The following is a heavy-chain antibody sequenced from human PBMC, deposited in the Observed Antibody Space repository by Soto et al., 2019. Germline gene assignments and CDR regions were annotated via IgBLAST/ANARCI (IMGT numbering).Heavy chain of an antibody. CDR1: VFTSSG. D-gene: IGHD3-3*01. CDR2: ISTHNGNT. Sequence: QDQLVQSGAEVKKPGASVKVSCKASVFTSSGISWVRQAPGQRLEWMGWISTHNGNTIYAQKFQGRVIMTMDTSTTTVYMEVRSLRPDDTAGYLFAGKGILGLFDAYDLLGQGTMVTLSS. J-gene: IGHJ3*01. CDR3: AGKGILGLFDAYDL. V-gene: IGHV1-18*04.